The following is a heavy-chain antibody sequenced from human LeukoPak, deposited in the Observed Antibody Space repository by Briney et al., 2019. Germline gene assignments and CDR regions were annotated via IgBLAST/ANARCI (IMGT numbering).Heavy chain of an antibody. Sequence: SETLSLTCTVSGGSISSYYWSWIRQPAGKGLEWIGRIYTSGSTNYNPSLKSRVTISVDTSKNQFSLKLSSVTAADTAVYYCARRRGLTAAGTRDYYYYMDVWGKGTTVTVSS. V-gene: IGHV4-4*07. D-gene: IGHD6-13*01. J-gene: IGHJ6*03. CDR1: GGSISSYY. CDR2: IYTSGST. CDR3: ARRRGLTAAGTRDYYYYMDV.